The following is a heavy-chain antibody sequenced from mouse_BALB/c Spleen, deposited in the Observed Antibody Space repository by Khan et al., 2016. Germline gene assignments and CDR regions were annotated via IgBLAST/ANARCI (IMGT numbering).Heavy chain of an antibody. J-gene: IGHJ3*01. CDR2: ISYSGST. D-gene: IGHD1-1*01. CDR3: ARGDYGSSSWFAY. Sequence: EVQLQESGPGLVKPSQSLSLTCTVTGYSITSDYAWNWIRQFPGNKLEWMGYISYSGSTSYNPSLKSRISITRDTSKNQFFLQLNSVTTEDTATXYSARGDYGSSSWFAYWGQGTLVTVSA. CDR1: GYSITSDYA. V-gene: IGHV3-2*02.